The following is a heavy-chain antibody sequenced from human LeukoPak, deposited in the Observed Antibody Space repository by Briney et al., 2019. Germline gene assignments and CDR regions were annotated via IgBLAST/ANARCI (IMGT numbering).Heavy chain of an antibody. CDR3: AREAVGPAATNWFNP. CDR1: GFTFSSYE. Sequence: GGSLRLSCAASGFTFSSYEMNWVRQAPGKGLEWVSYISSSGSTIYYADSVKGRFTISRDNAKNSLYLQMNSLRAEDTAVYYCAREAVGPAATNWFNPWGQGTLVTVSS. V-gene: IGHV3-48*03. J-gene: IGHJ5*02. CDR2: ISSSGSTI. D-gene: IGHD2-2*01.